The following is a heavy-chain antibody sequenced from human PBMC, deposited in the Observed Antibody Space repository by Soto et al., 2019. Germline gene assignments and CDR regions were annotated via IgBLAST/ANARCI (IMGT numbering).Heavy chain of an antibody. CDR1: GYSFSHYW. D-gene: IGHD2-8*02. V-gene: IGHV5-51*01. CDR2: IYPGDSKT. CDR3: ARSSRSCFGDVCFPGYLDP. Sequence: PGESLKISCTGSGYSFSHYWIAWVRQMPGKGLEWMGIIYPGDSKTTYSPSFQGHVTISVDKSITTAYLQWGTLKASDTAIYYCARSSRSCFGDVCFPGYLDPWGQGTPVTVSS. J-gene: IGHJ5*02.